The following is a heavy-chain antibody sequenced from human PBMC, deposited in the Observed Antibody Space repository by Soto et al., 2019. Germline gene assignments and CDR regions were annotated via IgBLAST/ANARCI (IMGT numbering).Heavy chain of an antibody. CDR1: GGSISSGGYY. J-gene: IGHJ4*02. D-gene: IGHD3-22*01. V-gene: IGHV4-31*03. CDR3: ARYDSSGYYYYFDY. CDR2: IYYSGST. Sequence: SETLSLTCTVSGGSISSGGYYWSWIRQHPGKGLEWIGYIYYSGSTYYNPSLKSRVTISVDTSKNQFSLKLSSVTAADTAVYYCARYDSSGYYYYFDYWGQGTLVTVSS.